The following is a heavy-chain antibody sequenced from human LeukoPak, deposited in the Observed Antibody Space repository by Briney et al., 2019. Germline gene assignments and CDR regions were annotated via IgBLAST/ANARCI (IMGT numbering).Heavy chain of an antibody. V-gene: IGHV1-18*01. CDR3: ARDGRLLWFGELLSYNWFDP. D-gene: IGHD3-10*01. CDR1: GYTFTSYG. CDR2: ISAYNGNT. Sequence: ASVKVSCKASGYTFTSYGISWVRQAPGQGLEWMGWISAYNGNTNYAQKLQGRVTMTTDTSTSTAYMELRSLRSDDTAVYYCARDGRLLWFGELLSYNWFDPWGQGTLVTVSS. J-gene: IGHJ5*02.